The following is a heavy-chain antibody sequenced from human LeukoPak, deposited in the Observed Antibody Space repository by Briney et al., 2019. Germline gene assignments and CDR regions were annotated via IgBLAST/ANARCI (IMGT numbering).Heavy chain of an antibody. V-gene: IGHV4-4*09. CDR2: IYTSGST. J-gene: IGHJ4*02. D-gene: IGHD4-23*01. CDR1: GGSISSYY. CDR3: ARRPWGNYYFDY. Sequence: PSETLSLTCTVSGGSISSYYWSWIRQPPGKGLEWIGYIYTSGSTNYNPSLKSRVTISVDTFRNQFSLKLSSVTAADTAVYYCARRPWGNYYFDYWGQGTLVTVSS.